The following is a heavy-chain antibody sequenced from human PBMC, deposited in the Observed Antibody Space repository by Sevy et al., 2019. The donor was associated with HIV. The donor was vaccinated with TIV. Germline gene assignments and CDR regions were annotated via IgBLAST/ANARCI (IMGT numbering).Heavy chain of an antibody. D-gene: IGHD3-10*01. CDR1: GFVFSSHW. CDR3: ASDYF. J-gene: IGHJ4*02. V-gene: IGHV3-7*01. CDR2: IKQAGSEN. Sequence: GGSLRLSCEGFGFVFSSHWMTWVRQAPGKGLAWVANIKQAGSENYYVDSVKGRFTISRDNAKNSLYQRMNSLRFEETAMYYCASDYFWGQGSLVTVSS.